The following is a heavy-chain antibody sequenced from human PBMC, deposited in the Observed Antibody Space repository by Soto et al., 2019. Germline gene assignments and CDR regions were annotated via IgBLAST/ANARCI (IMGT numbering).Heavy chain of an antibody. CDR1: NGSISNFY. V-gene: IGHV4-4*07. CDR3: ARSSHKESWFDP. D-gene: IGHD6-13*01. J-gene: IGHJ5*02. Sequence: QVQLQESGPGLVKPSETLSLTCTVSNGSISNFYWNWIRQSDGKGLEWIGRIHGSGSATYNPSLRRRVTMSVDTSKNQFSLKVNAVTGADTAVYYCARSSHKESWFDPWGQGTLVTVSS. CDR2: IHGSGSA.